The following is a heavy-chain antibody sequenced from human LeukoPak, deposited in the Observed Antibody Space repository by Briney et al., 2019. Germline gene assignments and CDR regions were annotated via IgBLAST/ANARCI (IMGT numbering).Heavy chain of an antibody. V-gene: IGHV1-2*02. Sequence: ASVKVSCNASGYTFTGYYMHWVRQAPGQGLEWMGWINPNSGGTNYAQKFQGRVTMTRDTSISTAYMELSRLRSDDTAVYYCARVGYSYGYYFDYWGQGTLVTVSS. J-gene: IGHJ4*02. CDR3: ARVGYSYGYYFDY. CDR2: INPNSGGT. CDR1: GYTFTGYY. D-gene: IGHD5-18*01.